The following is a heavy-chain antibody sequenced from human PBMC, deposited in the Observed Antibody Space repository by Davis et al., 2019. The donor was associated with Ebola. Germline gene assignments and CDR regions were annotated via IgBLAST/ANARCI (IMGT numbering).Heavy chain of an antibody. CDR2: IHYLGNT. D-gene: IGHD4-17*01. V-gene: IGHV4-59*01. CDR1: GSINNYF. J-gene: IGHJ6*02. CDR3: ARGNYGDYIVLYYYNMDV. Sequence: SETLSLTCTVSGSINNYFWSWIRQPPGKGLEWIGNIHYLGNTKYNPSLKSRVTMSVDTSKNQFSLKLSSVTAADTAIYYCARGNYGDYIVLYYYNMDVWGQGTTVTVSS.